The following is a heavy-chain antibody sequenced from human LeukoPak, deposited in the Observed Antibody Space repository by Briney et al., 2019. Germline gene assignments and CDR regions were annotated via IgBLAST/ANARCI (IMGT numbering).Heavy chain of an antibody. CDR3: ARSFVAGMPYRTYYYYYGMDV. V-gene: IGHV4-59*01. D-gene: IGHD6-19*01. CDR1: GDSIRNYH. CDR2: IHYNGNH. Sequence: PSETLSLTCSVSGDSIRNYHWTWIRQSPGKGLEWIGYIHYNGNHYYNPSLETRVTMSVDTSRNQFSLMLNSVTAADTAVYYCARSFVAGMPYRTYYYYYGMDVWGQGTTVTVSS. J-gene: IGHJ6*02.